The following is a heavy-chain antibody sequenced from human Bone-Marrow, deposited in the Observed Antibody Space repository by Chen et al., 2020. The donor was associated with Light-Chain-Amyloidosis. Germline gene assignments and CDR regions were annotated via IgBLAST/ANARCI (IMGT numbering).Heavy chain of an antibody. CDR3: AKDISYDDILPGYPADAFDI. J-gene: IGHJ3*02. V-gene: IGHV3-23*04. CDR2: ISGSGGSS. D-gene: IGHD3-9*01. Sequence: EVQLVESGGGLLQRGGSLRLSCAASGFAFSSYAMSWVRQAPGKGLGWVSTISGSGGSSSSGDSVKGRLTISRDNSKNALFLQMNSLRAEDTAVYYCAKDISYDDILPGYPADAFDIWGQGTMVTVSS. CDR1: GFAFSSYA.